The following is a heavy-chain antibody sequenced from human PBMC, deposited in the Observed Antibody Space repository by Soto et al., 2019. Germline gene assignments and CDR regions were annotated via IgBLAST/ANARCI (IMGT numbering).Heavy chain of an antibody. CDR3: APSNDTGFDP. J-gene: IGHJ5*02. CDR1: GYPFIKYG. V-gene: IGHV1-18*04. Sequence: QLQLVQSAAEVKKPGASVRVSCKAYGYPFIKYGISWIRQAPEQGLEWMGWIKVDSGYTNYAQKFQGRVTTTADTSSDTAFMELRSLRLDDTAVYFCAPSNDTGFDPWGQGTLVSVSS. CDR2: IKVDSGYT. D-gene: IGHD3-9*01.